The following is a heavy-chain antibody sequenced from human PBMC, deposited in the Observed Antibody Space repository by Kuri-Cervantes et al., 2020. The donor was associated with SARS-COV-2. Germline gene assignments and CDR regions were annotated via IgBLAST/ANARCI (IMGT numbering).Heavy chain of an antibody. CDR1: GDSISNTNYY. CDR3: ARLLGFADS. V-gene: IGHV4-39*07. D-gene: IGHD3-16*01. J-gene: IGHJ4*02. Sequence: ESLKISCTVSGDSISNTNYYWSWIRQPPGKGLEWIGEINHSGSTNYNPSLKSRVTISVDTSKNQFSLKLRSVTAADTAVYHCARLLGFADSWGQGTLVTVSS. CDR2: INHSGST.